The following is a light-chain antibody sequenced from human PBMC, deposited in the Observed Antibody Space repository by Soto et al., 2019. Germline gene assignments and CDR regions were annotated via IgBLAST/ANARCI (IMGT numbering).Light chain of an antibody. CDR2: DDT. J-gene: IGLJ1*01. CDR1: NIGSKS. CDR3: RVWDTISDLPV. Sequence: SYELTQPPSVSVAPGQTARITCGGNNIGSKSVHWCQQKPGQAPVLVVHDDTDRPSGIPERFSGSTSGNTATLTISRVEAGDEADYYCRVWDTISDLPVFGTGTKLTVL. V-gene: IGLV3-21*02.